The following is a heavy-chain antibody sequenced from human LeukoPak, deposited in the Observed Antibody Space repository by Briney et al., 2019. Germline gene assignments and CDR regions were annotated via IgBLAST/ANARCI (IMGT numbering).Heavy chain of an antibody. V-gene: IGHV1-2*06. Sequence: ASVMVSCKASGYTFTAYYVHWVRQAPGQGLEWMGRINPRSGDTDYAQKFQGRVTMTRGTSISTAYMELSRLTSDDTAVYYCARPQPWEYAFDIWGQGTMVTVSS. J-gene: IGHJ3*02. CDR1: GYTFTAYY. CDR2: INPRSGDT. D-gene: IGHD1-26*01. CDR3: ARPQPWEYAFDI.